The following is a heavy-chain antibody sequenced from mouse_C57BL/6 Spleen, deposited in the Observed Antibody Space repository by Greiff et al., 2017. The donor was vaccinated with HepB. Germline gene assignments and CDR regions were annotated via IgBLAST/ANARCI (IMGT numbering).Heavy chain of an antibody. Sequence: VQLQQSGPELVKPGASVKISCKASGYTFTDYYMNWVKQSHGKSLEWIGDINPNNGGTSYNQKFKGKATLTVDKSSSTAYMELRSLTSEDSAVYYCARLYYGSSYAWFAYWGQGTLVTVSA. CDR3: ARLYYGSSYAWFAY. CDR2: INPNNGGT. D-gene: IGHD1-1*01. V-gene: IGHV1-26*01. J-gene: IGHJ3*01. CDR1: GYTFTDYY.